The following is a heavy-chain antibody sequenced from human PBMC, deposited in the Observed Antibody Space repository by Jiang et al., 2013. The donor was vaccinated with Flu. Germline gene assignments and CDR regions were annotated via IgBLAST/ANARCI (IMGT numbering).Heavy chain of an antibody. CDR2: ISGGGGDGT. CDR1: GFTFSSYA. J-gene: IGHJ4*02. CDR3: AKLTDYFDSSGNFHY. Sequence: VQLLESGGGLVQPGGSLRLSCAASGFTFSSYAMSWVRQAPGKGLEWVSGISGGGGDGTYYADSVKGRFTISRDNSKSTLFLQMNTLRAEDTAVYYCAKLTDYFDSSGNFHYWGQGTLVTVSS. D-gene: IGHD3-22*01. V-gene: IGHV3-23*01.